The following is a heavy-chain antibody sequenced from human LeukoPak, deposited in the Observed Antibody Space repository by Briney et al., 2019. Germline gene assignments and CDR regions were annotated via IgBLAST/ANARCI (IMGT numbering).Heavy chain of an antibody. D-gene: IGHD6-19*01. V-gene: IGHV3-23*01. J-gene: IGHJ4*02. CDR1: GFTFSSYA. Sequence: GGSLRLSCAASGFTFSSYAMSWVRQAPGKGLEWVSAISGSGGSTYYADSVKGRFTISRDNSKNTLYLQMNSLRAEDTAVYYCAKNHPEGAVAAYYFDYWGQGTLVTVSS. CDR3: AKNHPEGAVAAYYFDY. CDR2: ISGSGGST.